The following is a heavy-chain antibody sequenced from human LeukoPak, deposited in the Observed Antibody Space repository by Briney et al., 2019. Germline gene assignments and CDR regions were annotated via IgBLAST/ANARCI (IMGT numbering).Heavy chain of an antibody. CDR3: AKDRYSSSHYYYGMDV. J-gene: IGHJ6*02. CDR1: GYTFTSYG. Sequence: SCKASGYTFTSYGMHWVRQAPGKGLEWVAVISYDGSNKYYADSVKGRFTISRDNSKNTLYLQMNSLRAEDTAVYYCAKDRYSSSHYYYGMDVWGQGTTVTVSS. CDR2: ISYDGSNK. D-gene: IGHD6-6*01. V-gene: IGHV3-30*18.